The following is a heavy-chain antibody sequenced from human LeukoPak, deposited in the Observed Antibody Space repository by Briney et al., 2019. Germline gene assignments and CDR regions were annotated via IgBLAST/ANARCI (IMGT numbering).Heavy chain of an antibody. V-gene: IGHV3-53*01. D-gene: IGHD1-1*01. CDR1: GFTVSTNY. Sequence: GGSLRLSCAASGFTVSTNYMTWVRQAPGKGLEWLSIIYAGGGTSYADSVKGRFTISRDNSENTLYLQVNSLRPEDTAVYYCARHAPGTTATFDYWGQGTLVTVSA. CDR3: ARHAPGTTATFDY. J-gene: IGHJ4*02. CDR2: IYAGGGT.